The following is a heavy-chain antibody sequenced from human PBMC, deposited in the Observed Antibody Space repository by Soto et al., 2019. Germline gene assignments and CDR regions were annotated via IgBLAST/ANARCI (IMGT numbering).Heavy chain of an antibody. D-gene: IGHD2-15*01. Sequence: PGGSLRLSCAASGFTFSSYSMNWVRQAPGKGLEWVSSISSSSSYIYYADSVKGRFTISRDNAKNSLYLQMNSLRAEDTAVYYCAKAGYCSGGSCYPPGYGMDVRGQGTTVTVSS. J-gene: IGHJ6*02. CDR3: AKAGYCSGGSCYPPGYGMDV. CDR2: ISSSSSYI. CDR1: GFTFSSYS. V-gene: IGHV3-21*01.